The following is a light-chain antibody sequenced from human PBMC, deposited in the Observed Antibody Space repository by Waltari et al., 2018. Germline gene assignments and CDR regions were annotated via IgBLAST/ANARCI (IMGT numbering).Light chain of an antibody. V-gene: IGLV6-57*03. CDR3: QSYDKPTVI. CDR2: EDS. Sequence: NFMLTQPHSVSGSPGMTITISCTRSVGSIASAYVQWNHQRPGRAPITLIYEDSVRLSGVPDRFSASIDSSSNSASLTISGLRSDDEADYFCQSYDKPTVIFGGGTRVTV. J-gene: IGLJ2*01. CDR1: VGSIASAY.